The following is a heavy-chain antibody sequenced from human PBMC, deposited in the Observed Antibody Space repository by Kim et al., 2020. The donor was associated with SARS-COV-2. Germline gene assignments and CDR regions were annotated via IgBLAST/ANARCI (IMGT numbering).Heavy chain of an antibody. D-gene: IGHD6-13*01. V-gene: IGHV4-39*01. Sequence: RRVTISVDTSKNQFSLKLGSVTAADTAVYYCARQWQQLMYYYYYYGMDVWGQGTTVTVSS. CDR3: ARQWQQLMYYYYYYGMDV. J-gene: IGHJ6*02.